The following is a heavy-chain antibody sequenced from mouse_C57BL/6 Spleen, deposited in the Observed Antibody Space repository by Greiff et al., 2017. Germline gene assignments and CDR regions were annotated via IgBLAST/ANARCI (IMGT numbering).Heavy chain of an antibody. Sequence: EVQLQQSGPELVKPGASVKISCKASGYSFTDYNMNWVKQSNGKSLEWIGVINPNDGTTSYNQNFKGKATLTVDKTSSTAYMQLNSRTSEDSAVYYCARGDSWFAYWGQGTLVTVSA. CDR3: ARGDSWFAY. CDR1: GYSFTDYN. V-gene: IGHV1-39*01. CDR2: INPNDGTT. J-gene: IGHJ3*01.